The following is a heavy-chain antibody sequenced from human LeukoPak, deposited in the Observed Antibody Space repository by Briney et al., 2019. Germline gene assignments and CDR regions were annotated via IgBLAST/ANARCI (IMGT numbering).Heavy chain of an antibody. CDR1: GGSITSSGYY. D-gene: IGHD6-13*01. CDR3: ARRRHSSSWRDY. V-gene: IGHV4-39*01. Sequence: SETLSLTCTVSGGSITSSGYYWGWVRRPPGKGLEWIGNMYYNGDTYYNPSLKSRVTVSADTPKNQLSLRLTSVTVADTAVYYCARRRHSSSWRDYWGQGTLVTVSS. J-gene: IGHJ4*02. CDR2: MYYNGDT.